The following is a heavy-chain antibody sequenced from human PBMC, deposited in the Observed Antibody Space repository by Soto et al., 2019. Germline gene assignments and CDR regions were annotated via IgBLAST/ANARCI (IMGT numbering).Heavy chain of an antibody. D-gene: IGHD1-1*01. V-gene: IGHV1-69*01. Sequence: QVQLVQSGAEVKEPGSSVRVSCKASGGSFSNFIMNWVRQTPGQGLEWMGGIVPMLGTPTYAEKFKGRVTISATGSTSTAYLALTSLRSEDTAIYYCARNGTYSTSLSHYTDMDVWGQGTTVTVS. CDR3: ARNGTYSTSLSHYTDMDV. CDR2: IVPMLGTP. CDR1: GGSFSNFI. J-gene: IGHJ6*02.